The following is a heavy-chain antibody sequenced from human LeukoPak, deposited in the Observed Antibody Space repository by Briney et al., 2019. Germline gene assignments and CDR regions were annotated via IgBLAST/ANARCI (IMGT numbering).Heavy chain of an antibody. V-gene: IGHV1-69*13. CDR2: IIPIFGTA. J-gene: IGHJ4*02. Sequence: SVKVSCKASGGTFSSYAISWVRQAPGQGLEWMGGIIPIFGTANYAQKFQGRVTITADESTSTAYMELSSLRSEDTAVYYRARDLGGYSNYFDYWGQGTLVTVSS. CDR3: ARDLGGYSNYFDY. D-gene: IGHD4-11*01. CDR1: GGTFSSYA.